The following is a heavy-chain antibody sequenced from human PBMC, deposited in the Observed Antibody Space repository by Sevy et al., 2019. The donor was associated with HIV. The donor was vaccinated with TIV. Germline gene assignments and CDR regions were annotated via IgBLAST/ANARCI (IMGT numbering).Heavy chain of an antibody. CDR3: ARGAAAYAFNI. D-gene: IGHD6-13*01. CDR2: IYSDGDT. CDR1: GFTVSGNY. Sequence: GGPLRLSCAASGFTVSGNYMRWVRQAPGKGLGWVSVIYSDGDTDYADSVKGRFTLSRDISKNTLYLQMNSLRAEDTAVYYCARGAAAYAFNIWGQGTMVTVSS. V-gene: IGHV3-53*01. J-gene: IGHJ3*02.